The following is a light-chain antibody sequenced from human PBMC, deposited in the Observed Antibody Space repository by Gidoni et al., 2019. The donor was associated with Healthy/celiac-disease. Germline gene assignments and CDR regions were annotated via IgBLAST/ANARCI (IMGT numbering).Light chain of an antibody. V-gene: IGKV1-39*01. J-gene: IGKJ1*01. CDR1: QSISSY. CDR3: QQSYSTPWT. CDR2: AAS. Sequence: DIQMTQSPSSLSASVGDRVTITCRESQSISSYLNWYQQKPGKAPKLLIYAASSLQSGVPSRFSGSGSGTDFTLTISSLQPEDFATYYCQQSYSTPWTFGQGTKVKSN.